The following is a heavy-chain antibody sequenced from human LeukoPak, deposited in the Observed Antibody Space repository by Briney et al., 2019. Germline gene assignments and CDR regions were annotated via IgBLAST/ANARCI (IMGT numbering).Heavy chain of an antibody. V-gene: IGHV1-46*01. CDR3: ARDSVGINYGGNPNYYYYYMDV. CDR2: INPSGGST. Sequence: ASVKVSCKASGYTFTSYYMHRVRQAPGQGLEWMGIINPSGGSTSYAQKFQGRVTMTRDTSTSTVYMELSSLRSEDTAVYYCARDSVGINYGGNPNYYYYYMDVWGKGTTVTISS. J-gene: IGHJ6*03. CDR1: GYTFTSYY. D-gene: IGHD4-23*01.